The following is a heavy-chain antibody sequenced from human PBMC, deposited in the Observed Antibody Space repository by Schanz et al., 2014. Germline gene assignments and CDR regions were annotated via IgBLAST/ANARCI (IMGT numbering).Heavy chain of an antibody. CDR2: FIVDSGNT. V-gene: IGHV3-21*04. CDR1: GFTFSTYA. D-gene: IGHD6-13*01. J-gene: IGHJ4*01. CDR3: AREQIMAAAGLVDY. Sequence: EVQLVESGGGLVKPGGSLRLSCAASGFTFSTYAMSWVRQAPGKGLEWVSGFIVDSGNTYYADSVKGRFTISRDNAKNSLYLQMNSLRAEDTAVYYCAREQIMAAAGLVDYWGHGTLVTVSS.